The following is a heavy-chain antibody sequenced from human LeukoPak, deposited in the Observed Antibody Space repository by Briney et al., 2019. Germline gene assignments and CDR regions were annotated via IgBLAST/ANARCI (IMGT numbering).Heavy chain of an antibody. V-gene: IGHV3-53*01. CDR1: GFTVSSNS. Sequence: GGSLRLSCTVSGFTVSSNSMSWVRQAPGKGLEWVSFIYSDNTHYSDSVKGRFTISRDNSKNTLYLQMNSLRAEDTAVYYCARVAVGKGYPFDYWGQGTLVTVSS. D-gene: IGHD2-15*01. CDR3: ARVAVGKGYPFDY. J-gene: IGHJ4*02. CDR2: IYSDNT.